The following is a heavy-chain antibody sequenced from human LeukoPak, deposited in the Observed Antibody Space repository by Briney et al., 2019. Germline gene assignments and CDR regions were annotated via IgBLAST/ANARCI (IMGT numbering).Heavy chain of an antibody. J-gene: IGHJ6*03. CDR2: ITYDGSNK. D-gene: IGHD3-10*01. V-gene: IGHV3-30*01. CDR1: GFTFSSYA. CDR3: ARDRVPYYYYYMDV. Sequence: GGSLRLSCAASGFTFSSYATHWVRQAPGKGLEWVAVITYDGSNKYYADSVKGRFTISRDNSKNTLYLQMNSLRAEDTAVYYCARDRVPYYYYYMDVWGKGTTVTVSS.